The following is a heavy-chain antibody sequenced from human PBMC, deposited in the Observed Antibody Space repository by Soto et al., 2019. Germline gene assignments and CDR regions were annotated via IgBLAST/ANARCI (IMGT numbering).Heavy chain of an antibody. CDR3: ARSPRNYYALGSYSYFRH. V-gene: IGHV1-8*01. J-gene: IGHJ1*01. CDR1: GYTFTSYD. CDR2: MNPNNGNT. Sequence: QVQLVQSGAEVKKPGASVKVSCKASGYTFTSYDISWVRQATGQGLEWMGWMNPNNGNTDYAPKFQGRVTMTMNTSIGTAYMELSSLRSEDTAVYYCARSPRNYYALGSYSYFRHWGQGTLVTVPS. D-gene: IGHD3-10*01.